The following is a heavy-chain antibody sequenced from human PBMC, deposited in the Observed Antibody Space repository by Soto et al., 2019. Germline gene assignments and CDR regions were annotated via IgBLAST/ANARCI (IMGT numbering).Heavy chain of an antibody. CDR2: IYPGDSDT. CDR1: GYSFTNYW. CDR3: ARPLSAYSSGWSSYYYYGMDV. J-gene: IGHJ6*02. D-gene: IGHD6-19*01. Sequence: GESLKISCKGSGYSFTNYWIGWVRQMPGKGLEWMGIIYPGDSDTRYSPSFKDQVTISADKSISTAYPQWSSLRASDTAMYYCARPLSAYSSGWSSYYYYGMDVWGQGTTVTAP. V-gene: IGHV5-51*01.